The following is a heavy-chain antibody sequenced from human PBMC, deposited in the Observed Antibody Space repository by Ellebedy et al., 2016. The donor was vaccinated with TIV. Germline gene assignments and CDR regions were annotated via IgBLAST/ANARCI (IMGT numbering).Heavy chain of an antibody. J-gene: IGHJ3*01. D-gene: IGHD4-23*01. V-gene: IGHV3-23*01. CDR3: ARDPVGVGPAFDV. CDR1: GLTFSSHA. Sequence: PGGSLRLSCAASGLTFSSHAMSWVRQAPGKGREWVSSITESVGNTYYADSVKGRFTISRDNSTDTLFLQMNSLRAEDTAIYFCARDPVGVGPAFDVWGQGTMVTVSS. CDR2: ITESVGNT.